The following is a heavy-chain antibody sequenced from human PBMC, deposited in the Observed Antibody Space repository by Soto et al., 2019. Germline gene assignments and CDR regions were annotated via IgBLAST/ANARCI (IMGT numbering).Heavy chain of an antibody. J-gene: IGHJ4*02. Sequence: QVQLVQSGAEVKKPGSSVKVSCKASGGTFSTYSITWVRQAPGQGPEWMGGIIPIFGKANYAQKFQGRVTITADRSTSTANMKLSSMRSEDTALYYCAVPTTGMFYFDYWGQGTLVTVSS. CDR1: GGTFSTYS. D-gene: IGHD5-12*01. V-gene: IGHV1-69*14. CDR3: AVPTTGMFYFDY. CDR2: IIPIFGKA.